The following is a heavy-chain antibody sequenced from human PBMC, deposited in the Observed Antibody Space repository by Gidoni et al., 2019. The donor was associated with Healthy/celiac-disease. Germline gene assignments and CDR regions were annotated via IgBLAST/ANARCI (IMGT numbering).Heavy chain of an antibody. Sequence: EGQLLESGGGVVQPGGSLRLSCAAAGFTCRSYARSWVRQAPGKGLGWVSAISGCCGSTSYADSVMRRFTISRDNSKNTLYLQMNSLRAEDTAVYYCAKGDSSGYRLYYFDYWGQGTLVTVSS. V-gene: IGHV3-23*01. J-gene: IGHJ4*02. CDR1: GFTCRSYA. D-gene: IGHD3-22*01. CDR3: AKGDSSGYRLYYFDY. CDR2: ISGCCGST.